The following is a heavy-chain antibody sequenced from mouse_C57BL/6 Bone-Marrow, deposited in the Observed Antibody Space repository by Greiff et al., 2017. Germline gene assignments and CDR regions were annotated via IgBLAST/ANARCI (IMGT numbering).Heavy chain of an antibody. CDR2: INPSTGGT. J-gene: IGHJ2*01. V-gene: IGHV1-42*01. CDR1: GYSFTGYY. D-gene: IGHD1-1*01. Sequence: VQLQQSGPELVKPGASVKISCKASGYSFTGYYMNWVKQSPEKSLEWIGEINPSTGGTTYNQKFKAKATLTVDKSSSTAYMQPKSLTSEDSAVYYCARSRYYGSSYYFDYWGQGTTLTVSS. CDR3: ARSRYYGSSYYFDY.